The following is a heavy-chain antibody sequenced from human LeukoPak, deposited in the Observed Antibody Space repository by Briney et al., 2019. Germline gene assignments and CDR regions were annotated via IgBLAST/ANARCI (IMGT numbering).Heavy chain of an antibody. CDR2: INVNSGGT. J-gene: IGHJ5*02. CDR3: ARGGVGATTYVWFDP. Sequence: ASVKVSCKASGYTFTDDYIHWVRQAPGQGLEGMGWINVNSGGTNYAQKFYARVTMTRDTSISTAYMELSRLRSDDSAVYYCARGGVGATTYVWFDPWGQGTLVTVSS. CDR1: GYTFTDDY. V-gene: IGHV1-2*02. D-gene: IGHD1-26*01.